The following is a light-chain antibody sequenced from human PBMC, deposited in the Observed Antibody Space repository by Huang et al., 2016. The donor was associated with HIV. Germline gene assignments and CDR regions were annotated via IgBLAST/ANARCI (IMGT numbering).Light chain of an antibody. Sequence: EIVLTQSPGTLSLSPGERATLSCRASRSVNSAYLAWYHQKPGQAPRLLVSGASKRATGIPERFSGGGSETDFTLTISRLEPEDFGVFYCQQYGSSPLTFGQGTRLEIK. J-gene: IGKJ5*01. CDR3: QQYGSSPLT. V-gene: IGKV3-20*01. CDR2: GAS. CDR1: RSVNSAY.